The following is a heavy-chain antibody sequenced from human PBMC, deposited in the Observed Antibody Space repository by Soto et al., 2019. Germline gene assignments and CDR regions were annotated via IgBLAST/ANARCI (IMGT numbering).Heavy chain of an antibody. Sequence: ASVKVSCKASGYTFTSYDINWVRQATGEGLEWMGWMNPNSGNTGYAQKFQGRVTMTRNTSISTAYMELSSLRSEDTAVYYCAKEGSSCIVGATKYYGMDVWGQGTTVTVSS. V-gene: IGHV1-8*01. CDR2: MNPNSGNT. J-gene: IGHJ6*02. CDR3: AKEGSSCIVGATKYYGMDV. D-gene: IGHD1-26*01. CDR1: GYTFTSYD.